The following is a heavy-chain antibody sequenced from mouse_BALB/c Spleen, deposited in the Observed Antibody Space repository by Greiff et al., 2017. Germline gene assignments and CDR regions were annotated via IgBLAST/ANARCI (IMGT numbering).Heavy chain of an antibody. V-gene: IGHV1S29*02. CDR1: GYTFTDYN. J-gene: IGHJ4*01. CDR2: IYPYNGGT. Sequence: EVQLQQSGPELVKPGASVKISCKASGYTFTDYNMHWVKQSHGKSLEWIGYIYPYNGGTGYNQKFKSKATLTVDNSSSTAYMELRSLTSEDSAVYYCARDGRCGGYAMDYWGQGTSVTVSS. CDR3: ARDGRCGGYAMDY. D-gene: IGHD2-3*01.